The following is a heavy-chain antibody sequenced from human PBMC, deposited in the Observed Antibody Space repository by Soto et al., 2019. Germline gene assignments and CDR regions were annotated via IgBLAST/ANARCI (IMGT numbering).Heavy chain of an antibody. V-gene: IGHV4-34*01. Sequence: SETLSLTCAVYGGSFSGYYWSWIRQPPGKGLEWTGEINHSGSTNYNPSLKSRVTISVDTSKNQFSLKLSSVTAADTAVYYCARSHGEDYWGQGTLVTVSS. CDR1: GGSFSGYY. J-gene: IGHJ4*02. D-gene: IGHD4-17*01. CDR2: INHSGST. CDR3: ARSHGEDY.